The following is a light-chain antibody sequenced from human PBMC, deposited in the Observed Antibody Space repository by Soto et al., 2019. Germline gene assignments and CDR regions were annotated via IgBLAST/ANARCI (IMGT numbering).Light chain of an antibody. CDR3: QQYNNRHPLT. CDR2: GAS. J-gene: IGKJ4*01. CDR1: QSVGSK. Sequence: EILMAQSPATLSVSPGEGATLSWRASQSVGSKLAWYQQKPGQAPRLLIYGASTRANGIPARFSGSASGTEFTLTLCSLQSEDFAVYYCQQYNNRHPLTFGGGTKVDIK. V-gene: IGKV3-15*01.